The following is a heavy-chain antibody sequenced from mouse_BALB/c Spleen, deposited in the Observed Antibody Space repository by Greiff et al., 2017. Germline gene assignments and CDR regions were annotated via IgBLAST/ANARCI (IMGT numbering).Heavy chain of an antibody. CDR1: GFTFSSYA. CDR2: ISSGGSYT. CDR3: AREDGIYAMDY. J-gene: IGHJ4*01. D-gene: IGHD2-1*01. V-gene: IGHV5-9-4*01. Sequence: EVHLVESGGGLVKPGGSLKLSCAASGFTFSSYAMSWVRQSPEKRLEWVAEISSGGSYTYYPDTVTGRFTISRDNAKNTLYLEMSSLRSEDTAMYYCAREDGIYAMDYWGQGTSVTVSS.